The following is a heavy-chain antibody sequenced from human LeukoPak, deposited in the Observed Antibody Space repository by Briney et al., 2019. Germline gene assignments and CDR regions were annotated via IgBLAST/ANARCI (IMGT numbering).Heavy chain of an antibody. Sequence: SETLSLTCVVSGGSVSGYYWGWIRQPPGRGLEWIGYVYYSGSTNYNPSFKSRITISVDTSRNQFSLQLSSVTAADTAVYYCARHTPHSDLYDFWSGYYPNYFDYWGQGTLVTVSS. CDR1: GGSVSGYY. J-gene: IGHJ4*02. V-gene: IGHV4-59*02. CDR3: ARHTPHSDLYDFWSGYYPNYFDY. CDR2: VYYSGST. D-gene: IGHD3-3*01.